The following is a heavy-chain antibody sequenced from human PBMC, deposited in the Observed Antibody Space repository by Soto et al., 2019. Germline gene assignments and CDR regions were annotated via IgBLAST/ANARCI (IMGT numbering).Heavy chain of an antibody. J-gene: IGHJ5*02. D-gene: IGHD6-13*01. CDR3: ARARPKRDSGSGNKIAP. V-gene: IGHV1-18*01. CDR2: ISSYNGNT. CDR1: GYTFTRSG. Sequence: ASVKVSCKASGYTFTRSGISWVRQAPGQGPEWMGWISSYNGNTNYAQKLQGRVTMTTDTSTSTAYMELRSLRSDDTAVYYCARARPKRDSGSGNKIAPWGKGTLVTVSS.